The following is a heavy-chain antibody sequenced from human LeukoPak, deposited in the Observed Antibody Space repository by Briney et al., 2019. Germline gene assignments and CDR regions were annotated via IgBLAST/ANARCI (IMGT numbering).Heavy chain of an antibody. CDR2: IYYSAKT. Sequence: ASETLSLTCTVSGGSISSSTYYWGWIRQSPGKGLEWIGSIYYSAKTYYNPSLKSRVTMSMDTSKNQFSLKLNSVTAADTAVYYCARVKSSGSYYSTGGKDAFDIWGQGTMVTVSS. CDR1: GGSISSSTYY. J-gene: IGHJ3*02. CDR3: ARVKSSGSYYSTGGKDAFDI. D-gene: IGHD3-10*01. V-gene: IGHV4-39*07.